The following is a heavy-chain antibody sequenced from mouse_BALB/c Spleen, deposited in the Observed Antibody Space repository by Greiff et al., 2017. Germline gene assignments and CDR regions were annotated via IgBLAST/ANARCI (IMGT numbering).Heavy chain of an antibody. CDR3: ARRSDY. J-gene: IGHJ2*01. CDR2: INPGSGGT. V-gene: IGHV1-54*03. CDR1: GYAFTNYL. Sequence: VMLVESGAELVRPGTSVKVSCKASGYAFTNYLIEWVKQRPGQGLEWIGVINPGSGGTNYNEKFKGKATLTADKSSSTAYMQLSSLTSDDSAVYFCARRSDYWGQGTTLTVSS.